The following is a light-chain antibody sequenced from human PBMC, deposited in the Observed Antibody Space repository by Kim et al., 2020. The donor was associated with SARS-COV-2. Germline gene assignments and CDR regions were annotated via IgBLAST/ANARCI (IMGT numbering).Light chain of an antibody. CDR1: TGAVTSGHY. J-gene: IGLJ3*02. Sequence: QAVVTQEPSLTVSPGWTVTLTCASSTGAVTSGHYPNWFQQKPGQAPRALIHGTTNKHSWTPARFLGSLLGGKAALTLAGVLPEDEAEYFCLLYYGGAQPWVFGRGPQLTVL. V-gene: IGLV7-43*01. CDR2: GTT. CDR3: LLYYGGAQPWV.